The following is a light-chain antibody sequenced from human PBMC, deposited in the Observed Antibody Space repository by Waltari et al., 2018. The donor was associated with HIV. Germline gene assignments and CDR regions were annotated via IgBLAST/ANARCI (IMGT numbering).Light chain of an antibody. J-gene: IGKJ5*01. V-gene: IGKV1-13*02. CDR2: HAS. Sequence: AVQLTQSPSSLSTSVGDRVTITCRSSQGISNALAWYQQKPEKAPKLLSYHASTLASGVPSRFSGSGAGTDFTLTISSLQPEDFATYYCQQFISYPVTFGQGTRLEIK. CDR3: QQFISYPVT. CDR1: QGISNA.